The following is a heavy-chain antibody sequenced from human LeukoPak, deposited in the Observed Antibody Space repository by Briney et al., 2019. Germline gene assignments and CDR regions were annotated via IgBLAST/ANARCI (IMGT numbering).Heavy chain of an antibody. CDR2: IDQDGSAT. Sequence: GGSLRLSCAASGFTFSNYWMSWVPQAPGKGLEWVANIDQDGSATYYVDSVKGRFTISRDNAKSSLYLQMSSLRAEDTAVYYCARNPAKVVPAVYWGQGTLVTVSS. CDR3: ARNPAKVVPAVY. J-gene: IGHJ4*02. CDR1: GFTFSNYW. D-gene: IGHD2-2*01. V-gene: IGHV3-7*01.